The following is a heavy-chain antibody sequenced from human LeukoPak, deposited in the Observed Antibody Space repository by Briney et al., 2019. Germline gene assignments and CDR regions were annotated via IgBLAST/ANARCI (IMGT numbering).Heavy chain of an antibody. V-gene: IGHV1-69*06. CDR2: IIPIFGTT. J-gene: IGHJ4*02. D-gene: IGHD3-16*01. CDR3: ARDNDSRDPPHFDY. CDR1: GYIFTGYY. Sequence: ASVKVSCKASGYIFTGYYIHWVRQAPGQGLEWMGGIIPIFGTTNYARKFRGRVTLTADKSTRTAYMELSSPRSEDTAVYYCARDNDSRDPPHFDYWGQGTLVTVSS.